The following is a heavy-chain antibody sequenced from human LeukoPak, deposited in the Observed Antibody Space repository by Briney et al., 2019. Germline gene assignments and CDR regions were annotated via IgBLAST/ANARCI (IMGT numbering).Heavy chain of an antibody. V-gene: IGHV4-39*01. CDR1: GGSISSSSYF. CDR2: ISYSGTA. D-gene: IGHD3-10*01. J-gene: IGHJ4*02. Sequence: SETLSLTCTVSGGSISSSSYFWGWIRQSPGTGLEWIGSISYSGTAYYNPSLKSRVTISVDTSKNQFSLKLNSVTAADTAVFYCAANSSDYNTLGSSYKVWGQGTLVTVSS. CDR3: AANSSDYNTLGSSYKV.